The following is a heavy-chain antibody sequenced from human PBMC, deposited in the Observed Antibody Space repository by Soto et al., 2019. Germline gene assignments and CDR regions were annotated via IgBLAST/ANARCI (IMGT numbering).Heavy chain of an antibody. Sequence: GGSLRLSCAASGFTFSDYYMSWIRQAPGKGLEWVSYISSSGSTIYYADSVKGRFTISRDNSKNTLYLQMSSLRAEDTAVYYCAKGRSIFGASYFDYSGQATLVTVSS. CDR1: GFTFSDYY. D-gene: IGHD3-3*01. CDR2: ISSSGSTI. V-gene: IGHV3-11*01. CDR3: AKGRSIFGASYFDY. J-gene: IGHJ4*02.